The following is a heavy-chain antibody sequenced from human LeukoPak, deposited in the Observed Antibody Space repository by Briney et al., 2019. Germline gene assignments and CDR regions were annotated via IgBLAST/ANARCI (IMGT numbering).Heavy chain of an antibody. CDR3: ARDHGPGAFFDY. D-gene: IGHD1-26*01. CDR2: IYYSGST. Sequence: PSETLSLTCTVSGGSISSGGYYWSWIRQHPGKGLEWIGYIYYSGSTYYNPSLKSRVTISVDTSKNQFSLKLSSVTAADTAVYYCARDHGPGAFFDYWGQGTLVTVSS. J-gene: IGHJ4*02. CDR1: GGSISSGGYY. V-gene: IGHV4-31*03.